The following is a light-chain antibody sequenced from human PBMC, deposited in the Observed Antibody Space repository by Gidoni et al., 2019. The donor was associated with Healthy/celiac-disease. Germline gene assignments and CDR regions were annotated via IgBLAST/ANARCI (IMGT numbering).Light chain of an antibody. CDR3: QVWDSSTAV. V-gene: IGLV3-9*01. J-gene: IGLJ3*02. CDR2: RDS. CDR1: NIGSKN. Sequence: SYELTQPLSVSVALGQTARITCGRNNIGSKNVHVYQQKPGQAPVLVIYRDSNRPSGIPERFSGSNSGNTATLTISRAQAGDEADYYCQVWDSSTAVFGGGTKLTVL.